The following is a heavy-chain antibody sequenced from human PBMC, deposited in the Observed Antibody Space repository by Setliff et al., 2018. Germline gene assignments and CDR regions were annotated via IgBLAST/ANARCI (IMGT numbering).Heavy chain of an antibody. V-gene: IGHV1-69*10. Sequence: SVKVSCKASGGTFSSYAISWVRQAPGQGLEWMGGIIPFLGIANYAQKFQGRVTITTDESTSTAYMELSSLRSEDTAVYYCARDEGPDAFDIWGQGTMVTVSS. CDR3: ARDEGPDAFDI. CDR2: IIPFLGIA. J-gene: IGHJ3*02. CDR1: GGTFSSYA.